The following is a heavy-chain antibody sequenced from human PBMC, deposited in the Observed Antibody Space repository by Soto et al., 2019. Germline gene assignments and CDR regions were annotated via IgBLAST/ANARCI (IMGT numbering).Heavy chain of an antibody. CDR1: GYTFTGYY. V-gene: IGHV1-2*04. D-gene: IGHD4-17*01. CDR2: INPNSGGT. CDR3: ASVYYGDYYYYGMDV. J-gene: IGHJ6*02. Sequence: ASVKVSCKASGYTFTGYYMHWVRQAPGQGLEWMGWINPNSGGTNYAQKFQGWVTMTRDTSISTAYMELSSVTAADTAVYYCASVYYGDYYYYGMDVWGQGTTVTVSS.